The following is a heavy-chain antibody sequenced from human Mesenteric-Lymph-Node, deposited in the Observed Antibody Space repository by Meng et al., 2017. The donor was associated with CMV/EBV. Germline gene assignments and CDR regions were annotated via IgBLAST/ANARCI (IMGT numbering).Heavy chain of an antibody. D-gene: IGHD3-22*01. V-gene: IGHV4-4*02. CDR2: SYHSGST. J-gene: IGHJ4*02. CDR3: ARGYYRYYFDF. Sequence: CAISGASVSSSNWWSWVRQPPGKGLEWIGKSYHSGSTNYNPTLKSRVTISVDKSKSQFSLKLSSVTAADTAVYYCARGYYRYYFDFWGQGTLVTVSS. CDR1: GASVSSSNW.